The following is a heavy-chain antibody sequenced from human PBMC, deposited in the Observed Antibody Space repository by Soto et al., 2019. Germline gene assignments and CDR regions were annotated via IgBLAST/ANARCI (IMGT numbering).Heavy chain of an antibody. V-gene: IGHV1-8*01. CDR3: ARDPVDTAMGPRIDY. J-gene: IGHJ4*02. CDR1: GYTFTSYD. D-gene: IGHD5-18*01. Sequence: ASVKVSCKASGYTFTSYDINWVRQATGQGLEWMGMMNPNGGNTSYAQKFQGRVTMTRDTSTSTVYMELSSLRSEDTAVYYCARDPVDTAMGPRIDYWGQGTLVTVSS. CDR2: MNPNGGNT.